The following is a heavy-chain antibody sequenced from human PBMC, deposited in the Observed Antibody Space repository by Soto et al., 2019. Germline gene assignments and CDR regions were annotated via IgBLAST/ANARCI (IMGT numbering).Heavy chain of an antibody. Sequence: EVQLVESGGGLVQPGGSLRLSCAASGFNFSSSPMHWVRQAPGKGLEYVSAIASGGDYTYYADSVKGRFTISRDNSKNALYLQMSSLRTEDTAVYYCVRRARSAVVGTGPFDYWGQGILVTVSS. CDR2: IASGGDYT. J-gene: IGHJ4*02. V-gene: IGHV3-64D*08. D-gene: IGHD6-19*01. CDR3: VRRARSAVVGTGPFDY. CDR1: GFNFSSSP.